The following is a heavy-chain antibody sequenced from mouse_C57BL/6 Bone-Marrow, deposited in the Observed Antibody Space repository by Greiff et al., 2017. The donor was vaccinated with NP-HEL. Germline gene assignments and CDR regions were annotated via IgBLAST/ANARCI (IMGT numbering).Heavy chain of an antibody. Sequence: QVQLQQSGPELVKPGASVKISCKASGYAFSSSWMNWVKQRPGKGLEWIGRIYPGDGGTNYNGKFKGKATLTADNSSSTAYMQLSSLTSEDSAVDFCARGGITTVVPFAYWGQGTLVTVSA. CDR2: IYPGDGGT. CDR1: GYAFSSSW. V-gene: IGHV1-82*01. CDR3: ARGGITTVVPFAY. J-gene: IGHJ3*01. D-gene: IGHD1-1*01.